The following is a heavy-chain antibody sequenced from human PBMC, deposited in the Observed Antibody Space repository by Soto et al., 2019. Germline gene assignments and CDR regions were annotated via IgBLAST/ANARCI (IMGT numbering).Heavy chain of an antibody. Sequence: VSLRLTCVASGFSVNKLSTAGVRQAPGKGLEWVSAISGSGSSTYDSDSVQGRFTISRDNSNNTLYLQMNSLRADDTAIYYFARKAGVITVISAFDHWGQGTPVSVA. D-gene: IGHD3-22*01. CDR1: GFSVNKLS. CDR3: ARKAGVITVISAFDH. J-gene: IGHJ4*02. CDR2: ISGSGSST. V-gene: IGHV3-23*01.